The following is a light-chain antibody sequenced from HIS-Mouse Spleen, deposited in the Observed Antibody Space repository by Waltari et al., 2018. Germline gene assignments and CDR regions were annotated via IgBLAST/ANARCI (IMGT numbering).Light chain of an antibody. CDR3: QQYNSYSKLT. CDR1: QSISSW. CDR2: KAS. J-gene: IGKJ4*01. V-gene: IGKV1-5*03. Sequence: DIQMTQSPSTLSASVGDRVTITCRASQSISSWLAWYQQKPGKAPKLLFYKASSLESGVPSRFSGSGSGTEFTLTISSLQPDDFATYYCQQYNSYSKLTFGGGTKVEIK.